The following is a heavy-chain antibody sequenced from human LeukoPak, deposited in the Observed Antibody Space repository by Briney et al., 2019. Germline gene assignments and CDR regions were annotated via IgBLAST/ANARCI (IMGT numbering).Heavy chain of an antibody. V-gene: IGHV1-69*05. Sequence: SVKVSCKASGGTFSSYAISWVRQAPGQGLEWMGRIIPIFGTANYEQKFQGRVTITTDESTSTAYMELGSLRSEDTAVYYCARGARARRWDDAFDIWGQGTMVTVSS. CDR1: GGTFSSYA. J-gene: IGHJ3*02. CDR2: IIPIFGTA. CDR3: ARGARARRWDDAFDI. D-gene: IGHD1-26*01.